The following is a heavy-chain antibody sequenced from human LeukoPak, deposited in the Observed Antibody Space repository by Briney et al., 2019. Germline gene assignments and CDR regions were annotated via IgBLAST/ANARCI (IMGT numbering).Heavy chain of an antibody. J-gene: IGHJ4*02. V-gene: IGHV3-21*01. CDR1: GFTFSFYS. D-gene: IGHD3-10*01. CDR2: MSVSSGLT. CDR3: AREFGGSASGAGY. Sequence: GGSLRLSCAASGFTFSFYSMNWVRQAPGKGLEWVSSMSVSSGLTYYADSMKGRFTVSRDNAKNSLYLQMNSLRAEDTAVYYCAREFGGSASGAGYWGQGTLVTVSS.